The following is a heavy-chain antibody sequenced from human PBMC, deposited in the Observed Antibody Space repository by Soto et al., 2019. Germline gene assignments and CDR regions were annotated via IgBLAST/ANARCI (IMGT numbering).Heavy chain of an antibody. CDR1: GGTFSSYA. Sequence: QVQLVQSGAEVTKPGSSVKVSCKASGGTFSSYAISWVRQAPGQGLEWMGGIIAIFGTAKYAQKFQGRVTITADEATSTAYMELSSLRSEDTAVYYCASATWATVVTPEAWGQGTMVTVSS. CDR3: ASATWATVVTPEA. J-gene: IGHJ3*01. D-gene: IGHD4-17*01. CDR2: IIAIFGTA. V-gene: IGHV1-69*12.